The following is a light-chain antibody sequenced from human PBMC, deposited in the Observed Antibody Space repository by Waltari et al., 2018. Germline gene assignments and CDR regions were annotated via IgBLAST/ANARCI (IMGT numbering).Light chain of an antibody. J-gene: IGKJ3*01. CDR1: QSVSSY. CDR2: DAS. V-gene: IGKV3-11*01. CDR3: QQRTNWPVT. Sequence: EIVLTQSPATLSLSPGERAPLSGRASQSVSSYLAWYQQKPGQAPRLLIYDASNRATGIPARFSGSGSGTDFTLTISSLEPEDFAIYYCQQRTNWPVTFGPGTKVDIK.